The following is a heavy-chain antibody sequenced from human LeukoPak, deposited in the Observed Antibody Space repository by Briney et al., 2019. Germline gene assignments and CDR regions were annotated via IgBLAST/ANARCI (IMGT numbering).Heavy chain of an antibody. CDR2: INSGSSTI. CDR3: ARDLTAMVLDAFDI. CDR1: GFTFSSYN. J-gene: IGHJ3*02. Sequence: GGSLRLSCAASGFTFSSYNMNWVRQAPGKGLEWFSYINSGSSTIYYADSVKGRFTISRDNAKNSLYLQMNSLRADDTAVYYCARDLTAMVLDAFDIWGQGTMVTVSS. V-gene: IGHV3-48*04. D-gene: IGHD5-18*01.